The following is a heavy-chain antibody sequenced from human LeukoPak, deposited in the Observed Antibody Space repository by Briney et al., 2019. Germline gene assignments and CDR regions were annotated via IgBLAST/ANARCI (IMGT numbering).Heavy chain of an antibody. CDR2: IYYSGST. J-gene: IGHJ4*02. D-gene: IGHD3-22*01. CDR1: GGSISSYY. Sequence: PSETLSLTCTVSGGSISSYYWSWIRQPPGKGLEGMGYIYYSGSTNYNPSLKSRVTISVDTSKNQFSLKLSSVTAADTAVYYCASSPPLYDSSGYYGYWGQGTLVTVSS. CDR3: ASSPPLYDSSGYYGY. V-gene: IGHV4-59*08.